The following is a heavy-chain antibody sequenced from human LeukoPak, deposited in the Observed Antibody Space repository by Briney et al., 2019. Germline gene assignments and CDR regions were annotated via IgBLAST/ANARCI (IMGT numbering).Heavy chain of an antibody. V-gene: IGHV3-23*01. Sequence: GGSLRLSCAASGFTFSSYAMSWVRQAPGKGLEWVSAISGSGGSTYYADSVKGRFTIPRDNARNTLYLQMNSLRAEDTAVYYCARGGPIYCSGDSCYPGDYWGQGTLVTVSS. D-gene: IGHD2-15*01. CDR2: ISGSGGST. J-gene: IGHJ4*02. CDR1: GFTFSSYA. CDR3: ARGGPIYCSGDSCYPGDY.